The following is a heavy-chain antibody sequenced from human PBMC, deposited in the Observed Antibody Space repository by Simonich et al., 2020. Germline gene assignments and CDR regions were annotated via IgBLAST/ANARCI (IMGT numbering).Heavy chain of an antibody. Sequence: QVQLVQSGAEVKKPGASVKVSCKASGYTFTSYGIKWVRQAPGQGLEWMGGISADNGNTNYAQKLQGRVTMTTDTSTSTAYMERRSLRSDDTAVYYCARSTTGTTAFDIWGQGTMVTVSS. CDR1: GYTFTSYG. CDR3: ARSTTGTTAFDI. D-gene: IGHD1-1*01. J-gene: IGHJ3*02. CDR2: ISADNGNT. V-gene: IGHV1-18*01.